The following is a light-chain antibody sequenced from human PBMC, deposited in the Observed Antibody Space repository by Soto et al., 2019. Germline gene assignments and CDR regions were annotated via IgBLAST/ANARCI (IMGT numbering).Light chain of an antibody. CDR3: SSYTSSSTYV. CDR1: SSDVGDYNY. Sequence: QSALTQPASVSGSPGQSITISCTGTSSDVGDYNYVSWYQQHPGKAPKLMIFDVSNRPSGVSNRFSGSKSGNTASLTISGLQAEDEAEYYCSSYTSSSTYVFGTGTKVT. J-gene: IGLJ1*01. CDR2: DVS. V-gene: IGLV2-14*01.